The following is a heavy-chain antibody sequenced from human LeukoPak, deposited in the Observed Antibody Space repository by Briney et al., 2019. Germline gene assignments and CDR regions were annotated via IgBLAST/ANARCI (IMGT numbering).Heavy chain of an antibody. D-gene: IGHD1-14*01. CDR2: IYYIGST. CDR3: GRHPEVLRDFDY. CDR1: GGSISSSSYC. J-gene: IGHJ4*02. Sequence: SETLSLTWTVSGGSISSSSYCWGWTRQPPGKGLEWMWSIYYIGSTSSNPSLKSRVTISVAPSKNQFSLKRSSVTAADTAVYYCGRHPEVLRDFDYWGQGTLVTVSS. V-gene: IGHV4-39*01.